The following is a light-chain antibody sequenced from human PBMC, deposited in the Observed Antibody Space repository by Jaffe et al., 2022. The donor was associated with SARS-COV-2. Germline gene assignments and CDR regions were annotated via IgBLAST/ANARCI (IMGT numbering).Light chain of an antibody. Sequence: QSALTQPPSASGSPGQSVTISCTGTSNDVGGYNYVSWYQQHPGKAPRLMIYEVNKRPSGVPDRFAGSKSGNTASLTVSGLQAEDEADYYCSSYAVGNYLVFGGGTGLTVL. CDR3: SSYAVGNYLV. J-gene: IGLJ2*01. CDR1: SNDVGGYNY. V-gene: IGLV2-8*01. CDR2: EVN.